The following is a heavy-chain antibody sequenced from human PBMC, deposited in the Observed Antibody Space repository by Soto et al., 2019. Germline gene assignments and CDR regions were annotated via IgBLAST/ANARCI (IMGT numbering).Heavy chain of an antibody. CDR1: GFTFSNFV. CDR2: ITETGGDT. CDR3: TKASSDRHHMDV. V-gene: IGHV3-23*01. Sequence: VGSLRLSCAASGFTFSNFVMRWVHQTPGKGLEWVSTITETGGDTYYTDSVKGRFTISRDNSKNTLYLQMSSLRAEDTALYYCTKASSDRHHMDVWGQGTTVTVSS. J-gene: IGHJ6*02.